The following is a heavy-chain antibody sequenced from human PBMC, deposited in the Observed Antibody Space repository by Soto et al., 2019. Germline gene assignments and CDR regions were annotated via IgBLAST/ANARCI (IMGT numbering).Heavy chain of an antibody. CDR3: ARGYCSSTSSCQEGKYDAFDI. CDR1: GGSISNFD. CDR2: VYYTGST. D-gene: IGHD2-2*01. J-gene: IGHJ3*02. Sequence: LETLCLTCTVSGGSISNFDWSWIRQPPGKGLEWFGYVYYTGSTSYNPSLKRRVTISVDTSKNQFSLKLSSVTAADTAVYYCARGYCSSTSSCQEGKYDAFDIWGQGTMVTVSS. V-gene: IGHV4-59*12.